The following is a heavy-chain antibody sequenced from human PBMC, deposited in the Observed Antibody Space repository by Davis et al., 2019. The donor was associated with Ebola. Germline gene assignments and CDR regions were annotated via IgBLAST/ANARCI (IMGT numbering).Heavy chain of an antibody. J-gene: IGHJ6*02. CDR1: GFTFYSYA. D-gene: IGHD1-14*01. CDR3: GRVIFFPGIGMDI. Sequence: GESLKISCAASGFTFYSYAMNWVRQAPGKGLEWVSAIGGRGDSTYLADSVEGRFTVSRDNAKNTLYVQMNSLRAEDTGIYYCGRVIFFPGIGMDIWGQGTTVTVSS. CDR2: IGGRGDST. V-gene: IGHV3-23*01.